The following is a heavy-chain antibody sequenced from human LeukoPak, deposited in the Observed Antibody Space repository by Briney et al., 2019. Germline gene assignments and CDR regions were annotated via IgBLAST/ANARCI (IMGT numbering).Heavy chain of an antibody. D-gene: IGHD6-19*01. J-gene: IGHJ5*02. CDR3: ARGVIAVAGYWFDP. CDR2: IYYSGST. CDR1: GGSISSHY. V-gene: IGHV4-59*11. Sequence: SETLSLTCTVSGGSISSHYWSWIRQPPGKGLEWIGYIYYSGSTNYNPSLKSRVTISADTSKNQFSLKLSSVTAADTAVYYCARGVIAVAGYWFDPWGQGTLVTVSS.